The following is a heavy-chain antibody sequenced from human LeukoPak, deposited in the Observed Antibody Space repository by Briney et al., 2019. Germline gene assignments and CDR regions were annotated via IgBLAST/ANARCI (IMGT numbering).Heavy chain of an antibody. J-gene: IGHJ3*02. V-gene: IGHV3-23*01. CDR1: GFTFSSYA. CDR3: AKSLDSSSWLWTSKTGAFDI. D-gene: IGHD6-13*01. Sequence: GGSLRLSCAASGFTFSSYAMSWVRQAPGKGLEWVSAISGSGGSTYYADSVKGRFTISRDNSKNTLYLQMNSLRAEDTAVYYCAKSLDSSSWLWTSKTGAFDIWGQGTMVTVSS. CDR2: ISGSGGST.